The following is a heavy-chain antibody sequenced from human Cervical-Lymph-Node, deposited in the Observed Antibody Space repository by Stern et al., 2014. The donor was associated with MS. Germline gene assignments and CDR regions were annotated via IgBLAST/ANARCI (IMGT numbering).Heavy chain of an antibody. CDR1: GYSFTNYW. Sequence: EVQLVESGAEVKKPGESLKISCKVSGYSFTNYWIGWVRQMPGNGLEWMGIVYPSDSDTRSSPSFQGQVTISADKSINTAYLQWSSLKASDSAIYFCARHQIAGYSLLGMDIWGQGTTVAVSS. CDR2: VYPSDSDT. D-gene: IGHD2-21*01. J-gene: IGHJ6*02. V-gene: IGHV5-51*01. CDR3: ARHQIAGYSLLGMDI.